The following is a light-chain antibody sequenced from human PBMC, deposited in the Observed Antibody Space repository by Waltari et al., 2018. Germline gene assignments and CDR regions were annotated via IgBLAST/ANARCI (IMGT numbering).Light chain of an antibody. CDR1: SSDVGGYNY. J-gene: IGLJ3*02. Sequence: QSALTQPPSASGSPGQSVTISCTGTSSDVGGYNYVSWYRQHPGKAPKLMIFEVSKRPSGAPDRFSGSKAGSTASLTVSGLQAEDEADYYCTSYAGTNTWVFGGGTKLAVL. V-gene: IGLV2-8*01. CDR2: EVS. CDR3: TSYAGTNTWV.